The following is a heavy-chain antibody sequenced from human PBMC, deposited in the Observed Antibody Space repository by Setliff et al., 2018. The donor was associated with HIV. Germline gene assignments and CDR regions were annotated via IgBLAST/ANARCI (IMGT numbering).Heavy chain of an antibody. J-gene: IGHJ4*02. CDR1: GGSFSGHY. D-gene: IGHD2-2*01. V-gene: IGHV4-59*11. CDR3: ARDAPYCSSHSCSVRLFDY. CDR2: VYYNGNT. Sequence: SETLSLTCAVYGGSFSGHYWSWIRQTPGEGLEWIGYVYYNGNTNNNPSLRSRVTMSVDTSKNQFSLKLRSVTAADTAVYYCARDAPYCSSHSCSVRLFDYWGQGTLVTVSS.